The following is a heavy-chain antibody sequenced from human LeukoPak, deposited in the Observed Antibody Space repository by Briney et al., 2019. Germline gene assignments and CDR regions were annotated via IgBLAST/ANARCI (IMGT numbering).Heavy chain of an antibody. CDR3: AKDPLYDSSGYSDY. CDR2: LSGSGGNT. CDR1: GFTFSNYA. V-gene: IGHV3-23*01. J-gene: IGHJ4*02. D-gene: IGHD3-22*01. Sequence: HPGGSLRLSCAASGFTFSNYAMSWVRQAPGKGLEWVSGLSGSGGNTSYADSVKGRFTISRDNSKNTLYLQMNSLRAEDTAVYYCAKDPLYDSSGYSDYWGQGTLVTVSS.